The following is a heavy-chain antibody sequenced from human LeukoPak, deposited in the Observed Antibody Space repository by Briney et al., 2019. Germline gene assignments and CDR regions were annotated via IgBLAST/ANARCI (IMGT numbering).Heavy chain of an antibody. CDR3: VRDYQFIQEV. CDR1: GFTISNYW. Sequence: GGSLRLSCVASGFTISNYWMLWVRQAPGKGLMWVSLISTDGKSTRYAESVKGRFTISRDNAKNALYLQMDILRVEDTALYFCVRDYQFIQEVWGQGTTVTVSS. J-gene: IGHJ6*02. V-gene: IGHV3-74*01. D-gene: IGHD2-2*01. CDR2: ISTDGKST.